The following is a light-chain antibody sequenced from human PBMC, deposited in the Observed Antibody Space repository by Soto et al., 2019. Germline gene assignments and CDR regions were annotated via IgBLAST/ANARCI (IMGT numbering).Light chain of an antibody. J-gene: IGLJ1*01. CDR1: SSNVGGNP. CDR2: TNT. CDR3: ASWDDSLNGPV. V-gene: IGLV1-44*01. Sequence: QSFLTQSPSASGTPGQRVTISCSGSSSNVGGNPVNWYQHVPTTAPKLLIYTNTQRPSGVPDRFSGSKSGTSASLAISGLQSEDEADYYCASWDDSLNGPVFGTGTKVTLL.